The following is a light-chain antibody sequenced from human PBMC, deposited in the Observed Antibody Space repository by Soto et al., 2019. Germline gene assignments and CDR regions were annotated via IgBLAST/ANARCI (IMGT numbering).Light chain of an antibody. CDR3: QQPSQIPAE. CDR1: QSVLSSSNYKNY. V-gene: IGKV4-1*01. Sequence: DIVMTQSPDSLAVSLGERATINCKPSQSVLSSSNYKNYLSWYQQKPGQPPKLLIYWASTRESGVPDRFSGSGSGTDFTLTIGSLQGKDVAVYYCQQPSQIPAEFGQGTKVDIK. J-gene: IGKJ1*01. CDR2: WAS.